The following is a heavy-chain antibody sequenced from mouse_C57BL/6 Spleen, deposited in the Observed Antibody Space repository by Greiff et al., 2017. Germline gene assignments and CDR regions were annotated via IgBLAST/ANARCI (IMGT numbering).Heavy chain of an antibody. Sequence: VKLVESGAELARPGASVKLSCKASGYTFTSYGISWVKQRTGQGLEWIGEIYPRSGNTYYNEKFKGKATLAAYKSSSTAYMELRSLTSEDSAVYFCVSYYGIIFDYWGQGTTLTVSS. D-gene: IGHD1-1*01. CDR3: VSYYGIIFDY. CDR1: GYTFTSYG. J-gene: IGHJ2*01. V-gene: IGHV1-81*01. CDR2: IYPRSGNT.